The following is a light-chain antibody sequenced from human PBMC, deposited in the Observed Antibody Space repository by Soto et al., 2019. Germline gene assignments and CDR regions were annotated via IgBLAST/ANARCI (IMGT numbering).Light chain of an antibody. J-gene: IGLJ3*02. CDR2: EFS. CDR1: GSDVGGYNY. Sequence: QSALTQPASVSGSPGQSITISCTGTGSDVGGYNYVSWYQQHPGKASKHIIYEFSNRPSGVCNRFSGSKSSNTASLTISGLEAEYEADYYCSSYTSSSSLKWVFGGGTKLTVL. CDR3: SSYTSSSSLKWV. V-gene: IGLV2-14*01.